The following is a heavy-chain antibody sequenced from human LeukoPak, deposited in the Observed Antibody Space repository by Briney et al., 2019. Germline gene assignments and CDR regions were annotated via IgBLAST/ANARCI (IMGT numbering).Heavy chain of an antibody. Sequence: GGSLRLSCAASGFTFSSYGMHWVRQAPGKGLEWVAFIRYDGSNKYYADSVKGRFTISRDNSKNTLYLQMNSLRAEDTAVYYCAKTHYDFWSGYFIDYWGQGTLVTVSS. CDR1: GFTFSSYG. CDR3: AKTHYDFWSGYFIDY. J-gene: IGHJ4*02. CDR2: IRYDGSNK. D-gene: IGHD3-3*01. V-gene: IGHV3-30*02.